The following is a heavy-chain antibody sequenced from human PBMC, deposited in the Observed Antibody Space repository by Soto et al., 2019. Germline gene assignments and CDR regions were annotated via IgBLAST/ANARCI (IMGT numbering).Heavy chain of an antibody. Sequence: SETLSLTCTVSGTSISSGDYFWSWIRQSPGKGLEWIGYIYDSGSSYYNPSLKSRVTMSVDTSKNQFSLKLRSVTAADTAVYYCAREKGYISGPKNFDYWGQGTLVTVSS. J-gene: IGHJ4*02. CDR1: GTSISSGDYF. V-gene: IGHV4-30-4*01. CDR2: IYDSGSS. CDR3: AREKGYISGPKNFDY. D-gene: IGHD5-12*01.